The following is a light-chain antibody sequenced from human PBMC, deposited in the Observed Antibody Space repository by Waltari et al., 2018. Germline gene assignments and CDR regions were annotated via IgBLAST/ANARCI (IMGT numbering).Light chain of an antibody. J-gene: IGKJ4*01. CDR2: AAS. CDR3: QQSYSTPLT. V-gene: IGKV1-39*01. CDR1: QSISSN. Sequence: DIQMTQSPSSLSASVGDRVTITCRASQSISSNLKWYQQKPGKAPKLLISAASSLQSGVPSRFSGSGSGTDFTLTISSLQPEDFATYYCQQSYSTPLTFGGGTKVEIK.